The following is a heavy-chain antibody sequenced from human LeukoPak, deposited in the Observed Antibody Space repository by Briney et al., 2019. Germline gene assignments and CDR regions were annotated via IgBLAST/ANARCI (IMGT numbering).Heavy chain of an antibody. D-gene: IGHD2-15*01. CDR3: ASAGGQCSGDSCLEYFQH. Sequence: PGGSLRLSCAASGFTFSSYAMSWVRQAPGKGLEWVSSISGNGGNTYYADSVEGRFTISRDNSKNTLYLQMNSLRAEDTAVYYCASAGGQCSGDSCLEYFQHWGQGTLVTVSS. J-gene: IGHJ1*01. CDR1: GFTFSSYA. CDR2: ISGNGGNT. V-gene: IGHV3-23*01.